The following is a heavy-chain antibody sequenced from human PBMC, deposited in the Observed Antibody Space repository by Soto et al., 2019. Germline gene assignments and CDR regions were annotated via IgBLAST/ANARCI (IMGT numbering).Heavy chain of an antibody. V-gene: IGHV4-59*01. CDR3: ARDGMYYDFWSGYRPHYYYGMDV. CDR2: IYYSGST. Sequence: SETLSLTCTVSGGSISSYYWSWIRQPPGKGLEWIGYIYYSGSTNYNPSLKSRVTISVDTSKNQFSLKLSSVTAADTAVYYCARDGMYYDFWSGYRPHYYYGMDVWGQGTTVTVSS. J-gene: IGHJ6*02. CDR1: GGSISSYY. D-gene: IGHD3-3*01.